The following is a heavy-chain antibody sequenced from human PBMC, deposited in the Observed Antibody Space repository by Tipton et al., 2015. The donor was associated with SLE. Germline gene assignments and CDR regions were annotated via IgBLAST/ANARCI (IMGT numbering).Heavy chain of an antibody. V-gene: IGHV4-59*01. D-gene: IGHD1-26*01. CDR2: IYDSGST. CDR1: GGSFSGYY. CDR3: ARDRLGGPFDY. J-gene: IGHJ4*02. Sequence: TLSLTCNVSGGSFSGYYWNWIRQPPGKGLEWIGYIYDSGSTNFNPSLKSRVIISEDTSKNQFSLKLRSVTAADSAIYYCARDRLGGPFDYWGQGTLVTVSS.